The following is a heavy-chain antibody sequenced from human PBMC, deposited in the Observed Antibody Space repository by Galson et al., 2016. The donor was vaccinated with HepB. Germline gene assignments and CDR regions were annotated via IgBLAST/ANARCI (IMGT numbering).Heavy chain of an antibody. CDR1: GGTFSTYA. CDR2: IIPMFGTI. Sequence: SVKVSCKASGGTFSTYAISWVRQAPGQGLEWMGVIIPMFGTINYAQKFQGRVTITADKSTSTAYMELSSVKSEDTAVYYYARGGSDVVVVVGSTRAFDIWGQGTLVTVSS. J-gene: IGHJ3*02. CDR3: ARGGSDVVVVVGSTRAFDI. V-gene: IGHV1-69*06. D-gene: IGHD2-15*01.